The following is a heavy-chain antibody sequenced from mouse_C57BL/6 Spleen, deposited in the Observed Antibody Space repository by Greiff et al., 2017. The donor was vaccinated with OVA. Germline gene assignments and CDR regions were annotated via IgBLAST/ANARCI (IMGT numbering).Heavy chain of an antibody. CDR3: ARRTRAMDY. J-gene: IGHJ4*01. CDR1: GYTFTSYW. CDR2: IDPSDSYT. V-gene: IGHV1-50*01. Sequence: QVQLQQPGAELVKPGASVKLSCKASGYTFTSYWMQWVKQRPGQGLEWIGEIDPSDSYTNYNQKFKGKATLTVDTSSSTAYMQLSSLTSEDSAVYYCARRTRAMDYWGQGTSVTVSS.